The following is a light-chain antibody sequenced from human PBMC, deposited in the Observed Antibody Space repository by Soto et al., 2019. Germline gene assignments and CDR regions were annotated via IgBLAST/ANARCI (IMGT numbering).Light chain of an antibody. Sequence: EMVLTQSPGTLSLSPGEGATLSCRASQSVTGTNLAWYQQSADQAPRLLIYDAVRTATGLPDRWSGSGSGTEFTLPISRLEHEDVAVYYCCQYCITLWTFGQGTKGEI. CDR3: CQYCITLWT. J-gene: IGKJ2*02. CDR1: QSVTGTN. CDR2: DAV. V-gene: IGKV3-20*01.